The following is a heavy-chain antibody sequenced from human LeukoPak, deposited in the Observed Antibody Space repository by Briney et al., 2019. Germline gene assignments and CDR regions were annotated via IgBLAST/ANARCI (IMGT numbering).Heavy chain of an antibody. CDR3: ARESSGGFDN. CDR2: VLYDGSNK. Sequence: PGRSLRLSCAASGFTFSSYDIHWVRQAPGKGLEWVTIVLYDGSNKYYADSVKGRFTISRDNSKNTVYLRMNSLTAEDTAVYYCARESSGGFDNWAQGTLVTVSS. J-gene: IGHJ4*02. CDR1: GFTFSSYD. D-gene: IGHD3-3*01. V-gene: IGHV3-33*05.